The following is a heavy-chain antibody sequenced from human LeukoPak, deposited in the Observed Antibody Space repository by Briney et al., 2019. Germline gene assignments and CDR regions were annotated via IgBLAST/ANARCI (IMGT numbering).Heavy chain of an antibody. D-gene: IGHD1-26*01. J-gene: IGHJ4*02. CDR1: GFTFSGSA. CDR3: TTSGSYAWGTFDY. Sequence: GGSLKLSCAASGFTFSGSARHWVRQASGKGLEWVGRIRSKANSYATAYAASVKGRFTISRDDSKNTAYLQMNSLKTEDTAVYYCTTSGSYAWGTFDYWGQGNLVTVSS. V-gene: IGHV3-73*01. CDR2: IRSKANSYAT.